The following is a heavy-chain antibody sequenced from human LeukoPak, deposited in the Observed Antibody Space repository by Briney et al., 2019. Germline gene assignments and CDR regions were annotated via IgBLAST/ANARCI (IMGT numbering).Heavy chain of an antibody. CDR1: GGSISSGGYY. Sequence: PSETLSLTCTVSGGSISSGGYYWSWTRQHPGKGLEWIGYIYYSGSTYYNPSLKSRVTISVDTSKNQFSLKLSSVTAADTAVYYCAREGYCSSTSCYGFDPWGQGTLVTVSS. D-gene: IGHD2-2*01. CDR2: IYYSGST. J-gene: IGHJ5*02. CDR3: AREGYCSSTSCYGFDP. V-gene: IGHV4-31*03.